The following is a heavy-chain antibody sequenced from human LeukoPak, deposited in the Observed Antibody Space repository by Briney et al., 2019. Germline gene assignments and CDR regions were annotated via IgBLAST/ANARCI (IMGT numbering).Heavy chain of an antibody. J-gene: IGHJ4*02. CDR2: ISGSGGST. CDR1: GFTFSSYA. CDR3: AKAPSLAGTEVFDY. D-gene: IGHD6-13*01. Sequence: GGSMRLSCAASGFTFSSYAMSWVRQAPGKGLEWVSAISGSGGSTYYADSVEGRFTISRDNSKNTLYLQMNSLRAEDTAVYYCAKAPSLAGTEVFDYWGQGTLVTVSS. V-gene: IGHV3-23*01.